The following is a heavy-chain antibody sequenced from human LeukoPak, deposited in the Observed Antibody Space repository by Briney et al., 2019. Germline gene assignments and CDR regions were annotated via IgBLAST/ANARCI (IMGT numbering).Heavy chain of an antibody. Sequence: GGSLRLSCAASGFTFSSYGMHWVRQAPGKGLEWVAFIRYDGSNKYYADSVKGRFTISRDNSKNTLYLQMNSLRAEDTAVYYCAKDRIQIAAAGNIFDYWGQGTLVTVSS. CDR2: IRYDGSNK. J-gene: IGHJ4*02. D-gene: IGHD6-13*01. CDR1: GFTFSSYG. V-gene: IGHV3-30*02. CDR3: AKDRIQIAAAGNIFDY.